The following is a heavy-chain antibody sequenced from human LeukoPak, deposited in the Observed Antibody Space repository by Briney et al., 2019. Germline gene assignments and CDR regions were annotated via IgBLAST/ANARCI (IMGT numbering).Heavy chain of an antibody. Sequence: SVKVSCKVSGGTFSTYTFSWVRQAPGQGLEWMGGIIPIFGTTNYAQRFQGRITITADDSTSTAYMELSSLRSEDTAVYYCARTCGGPSCYLDGLDVWGQGTTVTVSS. V-gene: IGHV1-69*13. J-gene: IGHJ6*02. CDR1: GGTFSTYT. CDR3: ARTCGGPSCYLDGLDV. D-gene: IGHD2-2*01. CDR2: IIPIFGTT.